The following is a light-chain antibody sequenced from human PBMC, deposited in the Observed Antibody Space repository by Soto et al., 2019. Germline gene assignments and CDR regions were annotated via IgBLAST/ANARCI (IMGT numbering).Light chain of an antibody. J-gene: IGLJ3*02. V-gene: IGLV2-23*02. Sequence: QSALTQPASVSGSPGQSIIISCTGTSSDVGSYNFVSWYQQHPGKAPKLMFYEVSKRPSGVANRFSGSKSGNTASLTISWLQPEDEADYYCCSYAGNSGVFGGGTKLTVL. CDR3: CSYAGNSGV. CDR1: SSDVGSYNF. CDR2: EVS.